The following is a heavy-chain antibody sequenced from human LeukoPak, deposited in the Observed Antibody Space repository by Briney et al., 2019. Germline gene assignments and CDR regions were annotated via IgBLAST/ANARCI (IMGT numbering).Heavy chain of an antibody. CDR2: IKQDGSEK. CDR1: GFTFSSYW. V-gene: IGHV3-7*01. Sequence: GGSLRLSCAASGFTFSSYWMSWVRQAPGRGREWVANIKQDGSEKYYVDSGKGRFTSSRDKAQNSMYLQINSLRAEDTAVYYCARVRSLYYDFWSGYYTGSKWFDPWGQGTLVTVSS. CDR3: ARVRSLYYDFWSGYYTGSKWFDP. J-gene: IGHJ5*02. D-gene: IGHD3-3*01.